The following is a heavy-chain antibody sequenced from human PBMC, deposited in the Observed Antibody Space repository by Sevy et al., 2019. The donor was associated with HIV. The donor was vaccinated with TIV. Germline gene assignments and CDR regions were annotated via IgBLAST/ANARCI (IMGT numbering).Heavy chain of an antibody. Sequence: GESLKISCKGSGYSFTSYWIGWVRQMPGKGLEWMGIIYPGDSDTSYSSSFQGQVTISAPKSISTAYLQWSSLKAPATAMHYRARLGGGSYDAFDIWGQGTMVPVSS. CDR2: IYPGDSDT. J-gene: IGHJ3*02. CDR1: GYSFTSYW. D-gene: IGHD2-15*01. V-gene: IGHV5-51*01. CDR3: ARLGGGSYDAFDI.